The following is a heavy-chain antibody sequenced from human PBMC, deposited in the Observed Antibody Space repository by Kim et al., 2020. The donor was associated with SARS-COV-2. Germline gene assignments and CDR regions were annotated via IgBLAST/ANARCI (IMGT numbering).Heavy chain of an antibody. CDR3: ARGLYYYYGMDV. Sequence: SYHPSRKSRVTISVDTSKSQFSLSVSSVTAADTAVYYCARGLYYYYGMDVWGQGTTVTVAS. V-gene: IGHV4-59*09. J-gene: IGHJ6*02.